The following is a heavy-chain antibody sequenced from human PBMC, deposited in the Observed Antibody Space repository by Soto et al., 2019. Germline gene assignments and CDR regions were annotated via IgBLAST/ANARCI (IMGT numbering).Heavy chain of an antibody. J-gene: IGHJ5*02. D-gene: IGHD1-1*01. CDR3: ARGMDSVQSDFFDP. V-gene: IGHV3-30-3*01. CDR2: ISYDGSNK. CDR1: GFTFSSYA. Sequence: PGGSLRLSCAASGFTFSSYAMHWVRQAPGKGLEWVAVISYDGSNKYYADSVKGRFTISRDNSKNTLYLQMNSLRAEDTAVYYCARGMDSVQSDFFDPWGQGTLVTVSS.